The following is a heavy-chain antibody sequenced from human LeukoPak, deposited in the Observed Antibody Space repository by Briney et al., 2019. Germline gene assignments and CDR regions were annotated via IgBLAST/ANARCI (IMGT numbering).Heavy chain of an antibody. Sequence: GGSLRLSCAASGFTFSSYAMSWVGQAPGKGRKWGSAISGSGGSTYHADSVKGRFTISRDNSKNTLYLQMNSLRAEDTAVYYCATRPPSYGSGSSRYFDYWGQGTLVTVSS. CDR2: ISGSGGST. CDR1: GFTFSSYA. D-gene: IGHD3-10*01. CDR3: ATRPPSYGSGSSRYFDY. J-gene: IGHJ4*02. V-gene: IGHV3-23*01.